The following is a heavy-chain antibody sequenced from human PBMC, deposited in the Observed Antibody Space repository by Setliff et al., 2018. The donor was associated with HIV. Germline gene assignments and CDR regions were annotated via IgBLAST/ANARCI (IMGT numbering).Heavy chain of an antibody. V-gene: IGHV1-69*05. CDR2: IIPIFGTT. Sequence: SVKVSCKTSGGTFNTYPISWVRQAPGQGLEWMGGIIPIFGTTDYAQTFQGRVTITTDESTSTAYMELRSLRSEDTAIYYCVKEYHTEVTDTRVANYFDYWGQGTLVTVSS. CDR3: VKEYHTEVTDTRVANYFDY. J-gene: IGHJ4*02. D-gene: IGHD4-4*01. CDR1: GGTFNTYP.